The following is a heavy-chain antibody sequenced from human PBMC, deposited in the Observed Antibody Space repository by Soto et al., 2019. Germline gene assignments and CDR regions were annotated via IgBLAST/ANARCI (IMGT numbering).Heavy chain of an antibody. CDR1: GLTLSSYA. V-gene: IGHV3-23*01. D-gene: IGHD3-16*01. CDR3: AKDGGAFDY. CDR2: ISAGGVNT. J-gene: IGHJ4*02. Sequence: GGSTRLSCVASGLTLSSYAMTWVRQAPGKGLEWVSAISAGGVNTFYADSVRGRFTISRDNSKNTLYLQMNSLRAEDTAVYYCAKDGGAFDYWGQGTLVTVSS.